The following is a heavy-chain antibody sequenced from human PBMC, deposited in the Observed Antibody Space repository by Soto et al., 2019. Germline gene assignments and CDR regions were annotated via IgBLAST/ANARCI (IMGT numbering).Heavy chain of an antibody. CDR1: GYAFTGYY. CDR2: INPNSGDT. J-gene: IGHJ4*02. V-gene: IGHV1-2*02. Sequence: ASVKVSCKSSGYAFTGYYIHWVRQAPGQGLEWMGWINPNSGDTNYAQKFQGRVTMTRDTSFSTAYMELSSLRSDDTAVYYCATRYSYVHFWGQGTLVTVPS. D-gene: IGHD5-18*01. CDR3: ATRYSYVHF.